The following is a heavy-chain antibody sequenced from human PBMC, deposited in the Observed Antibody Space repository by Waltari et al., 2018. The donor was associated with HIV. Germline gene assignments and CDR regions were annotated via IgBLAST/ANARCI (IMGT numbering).Heavy chain of an antibody. D-gene: IGHD2-15*01. CDR1: GGSISSYY. V-gene: IGHV4-59*01. CDR2: IYYSGST. J-gene: IGHJ6*02. CDR3: ARGLGYCSGGSCYREGYYYGMDV. Sequence: QVQLQESGPGLVKPSETLSLTCTVSGGSISSYYWSWIRQPPGKGLAWIGYIYYSGSTNYNPSLKSRVTISVDTSKNQFSLKLSSVTAADTAVYYCARGLGYCSGGSCYREGYYYGMDVWGQGTTVTVSS.